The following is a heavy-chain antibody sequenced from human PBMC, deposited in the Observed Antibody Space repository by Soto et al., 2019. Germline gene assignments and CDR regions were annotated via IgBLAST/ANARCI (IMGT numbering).Heavy chain of an antibody. J-gene: IGHJ4*02. D-gene: IGHD1-1*01. Sequence: QVQVVQSKAEVKKPGASVKVSCKTSGYTFTNYDINWVRQAPGQGLEWMGWVSPDHGNAGHAPQFQGRITMTSDRSISTVYMDRNNLSSDDTAVYFWEVNDAADWGQGTMFTVYS. CDR3: EVNDAAD. V-gene: IGHV1-8*01. CDR2: VSPDHGNA. CDR1: GYTFTNYD.